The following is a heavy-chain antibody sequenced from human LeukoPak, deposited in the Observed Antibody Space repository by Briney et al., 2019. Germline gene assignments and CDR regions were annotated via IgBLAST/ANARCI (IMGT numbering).Heavy chain of an antibody. CDR1: KFTFSNYG. D-gene: IGHD3-10*01. CDR2: ISSDGGTK. V-gene: IGHV3-30*18. J-gene: IGHJ4*02. Sequence: PGGSLRLSCTASKFTFSNYGMQWVRQAPGKGLEWVAVISSDGGTKYYADSVKGRFTLSRDNSRNTLDLQMNSLGPEDTAVHYCAKEYDSGGYGAYFDYWGQGTLVTVSS. CDR3: AKEYDSGGYGAYFDY.